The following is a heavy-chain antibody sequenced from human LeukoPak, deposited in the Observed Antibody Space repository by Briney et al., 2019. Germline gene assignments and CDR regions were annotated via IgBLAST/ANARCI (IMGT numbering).Heavy chain of an antibody. CDR1: GYSISSGYY. D-gene: IGHD1-26*01. CDR2: IYHSGST. J-gene: IGHJ4*02. CDR3: ARLIGGANFDY. Sequence: SETLFLTCAVPGYSISSGYYWGWIRQPSGKGLEWIGSIYHSGSTYYNPSLKSRVTISVDTSKNQCSQKAWSVTAARPARFYCARLIGGANFDYWRQGTLVTVSS. V-gene: IGHV4-38-2*01.